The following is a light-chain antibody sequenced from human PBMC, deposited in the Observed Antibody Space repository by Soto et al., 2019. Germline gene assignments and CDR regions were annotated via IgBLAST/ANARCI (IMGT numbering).Light chain of an antibody. V-gene: IGKV3-15*01. CDR2: GAS. CDR1: QSVSSN. CDR3: QQFHNWPRT. Sequence: EIVMTQSPGTLSVSPGERATLSCRASQSVSSNLAWYQQKPGQAPRLLIYGASTRATGIPARFSGSGSETEFTLTISSLQSEDFAVYYCQQFHNWPRTFGQGTKVEIK. J-gene: IGKJ1*01.